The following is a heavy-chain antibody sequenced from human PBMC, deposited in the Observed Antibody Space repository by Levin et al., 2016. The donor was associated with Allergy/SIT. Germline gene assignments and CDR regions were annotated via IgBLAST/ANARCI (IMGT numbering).Heavy chain of an antibody. CDR2: INHSGST. CDR3: ARGASGSSGSDY. Sequence: SETLSLTCAVYGGSFSGYYWSWIRQPPGKGLEWIGEINHSGSTNYNPSLKSRVTISVDTSKNQFSLKLSSVTAADTAVYYCARGASGSSGSDYWGQGTLVTVSS. V-gene: IGHV4-34*01. J-gene: IGHJ4*02. CDR1: GGSFSGYY. D-gene: IGHD6-19*01.